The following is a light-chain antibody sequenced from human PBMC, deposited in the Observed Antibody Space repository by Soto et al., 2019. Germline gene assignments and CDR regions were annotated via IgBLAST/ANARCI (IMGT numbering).Light chain of an antibody. CDR3: QQLNSYPRT. J-gene: IGKJ1*01. Sequence: DIQLTQSPSFLYASVGDRVTITCRASQGISSYLAWYQQKPGKAPKLLIYAASTLQSGVPSRFSGSGSGTEFTLTSSSLQPEDFATYYCQQLNSYPRTFGQGTKVEIK. V-gene: IGKV1-9*01. CDR2: AAS. CDR1: QGISSY.